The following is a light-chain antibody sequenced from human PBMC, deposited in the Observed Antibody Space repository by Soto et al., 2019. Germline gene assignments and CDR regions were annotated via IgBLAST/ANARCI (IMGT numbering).Light chain of an antibody. CDR3: SSFAGSFYWV. CDR2: EVS. V-gene: IGLV2-8*01. CDR1: SSDVGGYNY. J-gene: IGLJ2*01. Sequence: QSALTQPPSASGSPGQSVTISCTGTSSDVGGYNYVSWYQQHPGKAPKLMIYEVSKRPSGVPDRFSGSKSGNMASLTVSGLQAEDEADYYCSSFAGSFYWVFGGGTKLTVL.